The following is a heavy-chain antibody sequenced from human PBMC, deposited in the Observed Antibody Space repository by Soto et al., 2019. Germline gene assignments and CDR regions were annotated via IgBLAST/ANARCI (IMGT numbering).Heavy chain of an antibody. CDR2: ISGSGGST. J-gene: IGHJ4*02. V-gene: IGHV3-23*01. Sequence: EVQLLESGGGLVQPGGSLRLSCAASGFTFSSYALSWVRQAPGKGLEWVSVISGSGGSTYYADSVKGRFTISRDNSKSPLYLQMNSLRADDTAVYYCAKSSGWFHPFDYWGQGTLVTVSS. CDR3: AKSSGWFHPFDY. D-gene: IGHD6-19*01. CDR1: GFTFSSYA.